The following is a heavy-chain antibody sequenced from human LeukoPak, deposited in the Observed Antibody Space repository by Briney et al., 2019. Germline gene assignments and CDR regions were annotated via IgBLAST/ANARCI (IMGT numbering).Heavy chain of an antibody. CDR1: GFTFSGSA. V-gene: IGHV3-73*01. D-gene: IGHD3-22*01. Sequence: GGSLRLSCAASGFTFSGSAMHWVRQASGKGLEWVGRIRSKAHSYATAYAASVKGRFTISRDDSKNTAYLQMNSLKTEDTAVYYCTRHGGRNYYDSSEDAFDIWGQGTMVIVSS. J-gene: IGHJ3*02. CDR3: TRHGGRNYYDSSEDAFDI. CDR2: IRSKAHSYAT.